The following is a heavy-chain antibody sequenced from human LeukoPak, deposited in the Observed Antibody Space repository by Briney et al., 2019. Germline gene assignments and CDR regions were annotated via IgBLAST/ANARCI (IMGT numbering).Heavy chain of an antibody. J-gene: IGHJ5*02. Sequence: GRSLRLSCAASGFTFSSYGMHWVRQAPGKGLEWVAVISYDGSNKYYADSVKGRFTISRDNSKNTLYLQMNSLRAEDTAVYYCAKDRITMVRGAKFNWFDPWGQGTLVTVSS. CDR3: AKDRITMVRGAKFNWFDP. CDR2: ISYDGSNK. CDR1: GFTFSSYG. D-gene: IGHD3-10*01. V-gene: IGHV3-30*18.